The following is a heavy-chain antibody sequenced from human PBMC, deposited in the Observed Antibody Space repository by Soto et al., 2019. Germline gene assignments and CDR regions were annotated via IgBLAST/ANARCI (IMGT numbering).Heavy chain of an antibody. D-gene: IGHD5-18*01. V-gene: IGHV4-34*01. J-gene: IGHJ5*02. CDR2: INHSGST. Sequence: EPLSLTCALHGGSFSGYYWTWIRQPPGKGLEGIGEINHSGSTNYNPSLKSRVTISVDTSKNQFSLKLSSVTAADTAVYYCARGGVTGSNWFDPWGQGTLVTVSS. CDR1: GGSFSGYY. CDR3: ARGGVTGSNWFDP.